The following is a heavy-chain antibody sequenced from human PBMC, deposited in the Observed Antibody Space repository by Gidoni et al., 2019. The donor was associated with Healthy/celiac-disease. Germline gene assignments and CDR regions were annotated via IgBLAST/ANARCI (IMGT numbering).Heavy chain of an antibody. Sequence: EVQLVESGGGLVKPGRSLRLSCTASGFTFGVYAMSWFRQAPGKGLEWVGFIRSKAYGGTTEYAASVKGRFTISRDDSKSIAYLQMNSLKTEDTAVYYCTREVTYYYYGMDVWGQGTTVTVSS. CDR3: TREVTYYYYGMDV. V-gene: IGHV3-49*05. J-gene: IGHJ6*02. CDR1: GFTFGVYA. D-gene: IGHD3-10*01. CDR2: IRSKAYGGTT.